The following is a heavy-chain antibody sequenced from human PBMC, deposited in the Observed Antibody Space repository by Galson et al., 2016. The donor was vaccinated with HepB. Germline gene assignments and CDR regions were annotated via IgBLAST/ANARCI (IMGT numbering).Heavy chain of an antibody. D-gene: IGHD3-22*01. CDR2: IGHSGGYI. CDR1: TFTFSSFA. CDR3: ARHPDYDDNSGYHDY. J-gene: IGHJ4*02. V-gene: IGHV3-23*01. Sequence: SLRLSCAASTFTFSSFAMSWVRQAPGKGLEWVSSIGHSGGYIYYADSVKGRFTISRDNSNNTLYLQMNSLRAEDTAVYYCARHPDYDDNSGYHDYWGQGTLVTASS.